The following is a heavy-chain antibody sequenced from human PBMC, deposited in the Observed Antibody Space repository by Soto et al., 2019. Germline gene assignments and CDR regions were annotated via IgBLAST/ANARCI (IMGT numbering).Heavy chain of an antibody. V-gene: IGHV3-7*05. CDR2: IKQDGTET. Sequence: EVQLVESGGGLVQPGGSLRLSCAASGFPFSSYWMSWVRQAPGKGLEWVATIKQDGTETYYLDSVKGRFTISRDNAKTSQYLQMNSLRAEDTAVYYCASYPYVSGSRSFDSWGQGTLVTVSS. J-gene: IGHJ4*02. CDR1: GFPFSSYW. D-gene: IGHD3-10*01. CDR3: ASYPYVSGSRSFDS.